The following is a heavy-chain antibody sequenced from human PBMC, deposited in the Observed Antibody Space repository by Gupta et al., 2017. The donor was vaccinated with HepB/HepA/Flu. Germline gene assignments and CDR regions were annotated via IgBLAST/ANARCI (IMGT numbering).Heavy chain of an antibody. D-gene: IGHD5-24*01. CDR1: GFTFDDYA. CDR2: ISWNSGIV. Sequence: DVQLVEPGGGLVQPGRSLRLSCAASGFTFDDYAMHWVRQAPRKGLEWVSSISWNSGIVGYAESVKGRFTISRDNAKNSLYLQINSLTDDDTASYYCARSRDTGRHDAYDIWGQGTMVTVSS. V-gene: IGHV3-9*01. J-gene: IGHJ3*02. CDR3: ARSRDTGRHDAYDI.